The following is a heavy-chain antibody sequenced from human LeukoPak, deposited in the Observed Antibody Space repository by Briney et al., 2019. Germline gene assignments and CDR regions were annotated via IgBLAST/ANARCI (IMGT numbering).Heavy chain of an antibody. CDR1: GFTFSSYG. Sequence: GRSLRLSCAASGFTFSSYGMHWVRQAPGKGLEWVAVIWYDGSNKYYADSVKGRFTISRDNSKNTLYLQMNSLGAEDTAVYYCAREGGRRGYSYGLFDYWGQGTLVTVSS. J-gene: IGHJ4*02. CDR3: AREGGRRGYSYGLFDY. CDR2: IWYDGSNK. V-gene: IGHV3-33*01. D-gene: IGHD5-18*01.